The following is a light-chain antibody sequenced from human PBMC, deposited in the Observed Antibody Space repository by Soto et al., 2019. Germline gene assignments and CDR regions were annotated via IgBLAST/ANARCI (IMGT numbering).Light chain of an antibody. CDR2: EVS. J-gene: IGLJ1*01. V-gene: IGLV2-14*01. CDR1: SSDVGGYNF. Sequence: QSALTQPASVSGSPGQSITISCTGTSSDVGGYNFVSWYQQHPGKAPKLMIYEVSNRPSGVSNRFSGSKSGNKASLTISGLQPEDDADYYCSSYISGHTHYVFGTGPKGTV. CDR3: SSYISGHTHYV.